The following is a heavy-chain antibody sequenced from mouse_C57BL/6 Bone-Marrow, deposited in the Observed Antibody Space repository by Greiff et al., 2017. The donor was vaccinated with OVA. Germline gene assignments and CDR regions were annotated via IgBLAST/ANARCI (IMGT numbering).Heavy chain of an antibody. V-gene: IGHV3-6*01. J-gene: IGHJ3*01. CDR3: ARLRSWFAY. D-gene: IGHD1-1*01. Sequence: DVQLVESGPGLVKPSQSLSLTCSVTGYSITSGYYWNWIRQFPGNKLEWMGYISYDGSNNYNPSLKNRISITRDTSKNQFFLKLNSVTTEDTATYYCARLRSWFAYWGQGTLVTVSA. CDR2: ISYDGSN. CDR1: GYSITSGYY.